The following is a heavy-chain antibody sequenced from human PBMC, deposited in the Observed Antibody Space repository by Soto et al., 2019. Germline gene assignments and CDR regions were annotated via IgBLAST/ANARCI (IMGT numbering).Heavy chain of an antibody. CDR2: ISGGGRPI. Sequence: EVQLVESGGGSVQPGGSLRLSCAASGFTFSTFSMNWVRQAPGRGLEWISYISGGGRPISYADSVKGRFTISRDNAKNSLYLQVDNQREEDTGVYYCARDRGSGFDSWGQGTLVTVSS. V-gene: IGHV3-48*02. D-gene: IGHD6-25*01. J-gene: IGHJ4*02. CDR1: GFTFSTFS. CDR3: ARDRGSGFDS.